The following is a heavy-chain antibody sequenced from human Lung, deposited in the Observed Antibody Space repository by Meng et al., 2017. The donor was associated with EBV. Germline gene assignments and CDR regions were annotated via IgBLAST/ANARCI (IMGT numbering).Heavy chain of an antibody. J-gene: IGHJ5*02. Sequence: QGELVEAGSELKNPGASLKFSCKASGYTFSTYTINWVRQAHGRGLEWMGWISTNTGTPTYTQGFTGRFVFSLDTSVSTAYLQISSLKAEDTAVYYCARGGNFDPWGQGTLVTVSS. CDR2: ISTNTGTP. V-gene: IGHV7-4-1*02. CDR1: GYTFSTYT. D-gene: IGHD2/OR15-2a*01. CDR3: ARGGNFDP.